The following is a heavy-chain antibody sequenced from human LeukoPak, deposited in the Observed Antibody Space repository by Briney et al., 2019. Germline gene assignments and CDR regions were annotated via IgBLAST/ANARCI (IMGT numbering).Heavy chain of an antibody. D-gene: IGHD5-18*01. Sequence: GGSLRLSCAASGFLFSDYEMNWVRQAPAKGLDWVSYISSSGRTIFYADSVKGRFTISSDSATNSLYLQMDSLRAEDTAVYYCARDGGGHSNGNDAFDIWRQGTMVTVSS. CDR3: ARDGGGHSNGNDAFDI. CDR2: ISSSGRTI. J-gene: IGHJ3*02. CDR1: GFLFSDYE. V-gene: IGHV3-48*03.